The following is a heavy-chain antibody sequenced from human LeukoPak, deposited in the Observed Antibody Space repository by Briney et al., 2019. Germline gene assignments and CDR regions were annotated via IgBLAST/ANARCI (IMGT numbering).Heavy chain of an antibody. V-gene: IGHV3-48*02. CDR3: AVDHTSGTIYHGLDV. CDR1: GFIFSTFR. Sequence: GGSLTLSCAASGFIFSTFRMNWVRQAPGKGLEWISYINPSSTTFYYAGSVKGRFTISRDNAKNSLYLQMNSLRDGDTAIYYCAVDHTSGTIYHGLDVWGQGTTVTVSS. D-gene: IGHD2-8*01. J-gene: IGHJ6*02. CDR2: INPSSTTF.